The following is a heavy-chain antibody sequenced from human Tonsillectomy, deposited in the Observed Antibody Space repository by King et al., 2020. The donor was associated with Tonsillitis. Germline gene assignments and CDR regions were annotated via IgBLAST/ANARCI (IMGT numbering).Heavy chain of an antibody. CDR1: GYSFSTFS. CDR3: ARVGPDYGMDV. J-gene: IGHJ6*02. CDR2: MTPYNGAT. V-gene: IGHV1-18*04. Sequence: VQLVQSGAEVRKPGASVKVSCRASGYSFSTFSLNWVRQAPGQGLEWLGRMTPYNGATEYAQKFQGRVTMTTDVSTRTVTVNLANLQSDDTAVYYCARVGPDYGMDVWGQGTTVTVSS.